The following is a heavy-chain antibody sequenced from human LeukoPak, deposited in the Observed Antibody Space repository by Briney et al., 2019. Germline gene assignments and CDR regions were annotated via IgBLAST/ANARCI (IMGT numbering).Heavy chain of an antibody. V-gene: IGHV4-59*01. CDR2: IYYSGST. CDR1: GGSISSYY. J-gene: IGHJ4*02. CDR3: ARAGGSSWYPAALGFDY. D-gene: IGHD6-13*01. Sequence: SETLSLTCTVSGGSISSYYWSWIRQPPGKGLEWIGYIYYSGSTNYNPSLKSRVTISVDTSKNQFSLKLSSVTAADTAVYYCARAGGSSWYPAALGFDYWGQGTLVTVSS.